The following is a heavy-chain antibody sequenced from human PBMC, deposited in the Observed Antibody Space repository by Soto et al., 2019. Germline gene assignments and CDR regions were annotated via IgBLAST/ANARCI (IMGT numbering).Heavy chain of an antibody. Sequence: QVPLRQWGAVLLKPSVTLSLPCAVFGGSVSGYYWSWVRQPPGKGLEWIGEINHSGSTNYNPSLKCRVTKSIDTSTSQSSLKMSYVTAADTAVYYWARFQGAASSFLNGFDPWGQGTMVTVSS. V-gene: IGHV4-34*01. J-gene: IGHJ5*02. CDR2: INHSGST. D-gene: IGHD6-6*01. CDR3: ARFQGAASSFLNGFDP. CDR1: GGSVSGYY.